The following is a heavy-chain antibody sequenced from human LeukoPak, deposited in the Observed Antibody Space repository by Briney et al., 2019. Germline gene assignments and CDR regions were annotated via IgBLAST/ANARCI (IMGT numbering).Heavy chain of an antibody. Sequence: PSETLSLTCTVSGGSISSYYWSWIRQPPGKGLEWIGYIYYSGSTNYNPSLKSRVTISVDTSKNQFSLKLSSVTAADTAVYYCARSFLGSEVVAATRPFYYYYGMDVWGQGTTVTVSS. CDR3: ARSFLGSEVVAATRPFYYYYGMDV. CDR1: GGSISSYY. CDR2: IYYSGST. V-gene: IGHV4-59*01. D-gene: IGHD2-15*01. J-gene: IGHJ6*02.